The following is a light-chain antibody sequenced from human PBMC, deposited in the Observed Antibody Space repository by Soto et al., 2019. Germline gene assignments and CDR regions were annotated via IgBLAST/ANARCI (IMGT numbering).Light chain of an antibody. CDR3: QQSYSTPPVT. J-gene: IGKJ4*01. CDR2: TAS. CDR1: QSISSY. Sequence: DIQMTQSPSSLSASVGDRVTITCRASQSISSYLTWYQQKPGKAPKLLIYTASSLQSGVPSRFSGSGSGTDFTLTISSLQPEDYSTYYCQQSYSTPPVTFGGGTKVEIK. V-gene: IGKV1-39*01.